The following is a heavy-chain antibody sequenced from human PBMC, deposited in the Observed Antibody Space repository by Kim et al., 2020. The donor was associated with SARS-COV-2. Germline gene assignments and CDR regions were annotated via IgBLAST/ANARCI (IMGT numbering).Heavy chain of an antibody. CDR2: ISYDGSNK. CDR3: ARDGGGWFDP. Sequence: GGSLRLFCAASGFTFSSYAMHWVRQAPGKGLEWVAVISYDGSNKYYEDSVKGRFTISRDNSKNTLYLQMNSLRAEDTAVYYCARDGGGWFDPWGQGTLVTVSS. J-gene: IGHJ5*02. V-gene: IGHV3-30*04. CDR1: GFTFSSYA. D-gene: IGHD3-10*01.